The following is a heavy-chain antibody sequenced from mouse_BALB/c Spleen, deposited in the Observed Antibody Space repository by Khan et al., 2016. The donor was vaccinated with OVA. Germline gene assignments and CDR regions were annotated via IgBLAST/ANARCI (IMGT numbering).Heavy chain of an antibody. CDR3: ERGGGGDRFAY. J-gene: IGHJ3*01. V-gene: IGHV1S137*01. CDR1: GYRFTDYT. CDR2: ISTYYGDA. Sequence: VQLQESGAELVRPGVSVKISCKGSGYRFTDYTMHWVKQSHAKSLEWIGVISTYYGDASYNQKFKGKATMTVDKSSSTAYMELARLTSEDSAIYYWERGGGGDRFAYWGQGTLVTVSA.